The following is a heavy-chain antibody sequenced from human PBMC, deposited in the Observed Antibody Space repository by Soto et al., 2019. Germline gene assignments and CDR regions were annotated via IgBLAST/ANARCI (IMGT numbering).Heavy chain of an antibody. Sequence: PSETLSLTCIVSGGSITSGDYYWSWVRQPPGQGLEWIGNIHFTGSTSYNPSLKSRVSMSVDTSKSQFSLQLTSVSAADTAVFYCVSLRGYCSRGSCYHLDYWGQGILVTVSS. CDR2: IHFTGST. V-gene: IGHV4-30-4*08. CDR3: VSLRGYCSRGSCYHLDY. J-gene: IGHJ4*02. D-gene: IGHD2-15*01. CDR1: GGSITSGDYY.